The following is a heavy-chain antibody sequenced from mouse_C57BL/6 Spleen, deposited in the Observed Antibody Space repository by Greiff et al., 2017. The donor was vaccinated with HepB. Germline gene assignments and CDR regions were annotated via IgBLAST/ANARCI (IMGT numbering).Heavy chain of an antibody. V-gene: IGHV5-6*01. CDR3: ARHWSNLAWFAY. J-gene: IGHJ3*01. Sequence: VQLQQSGGDLVKPGGSLKLSCAASGFTFSSYGMSWVRQTPDKRLEWVATISSGGSYTYYPDSVKGRFTISRDNAKNTLYLQMSSLKSEDTAMYYCARHWSNLAWFAYWGQGTLVTVSA. D-gene: IGHD2-5*01. CDR2: ISSGGSYT. CDR1: GFTFSSYG.